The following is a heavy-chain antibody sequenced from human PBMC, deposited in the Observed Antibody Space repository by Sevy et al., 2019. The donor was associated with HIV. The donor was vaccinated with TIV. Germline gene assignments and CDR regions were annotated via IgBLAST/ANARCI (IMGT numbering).Heavy chain of an antibody. Sequence: GGSLRLSCAASGLTFSDYYMSWISQAPGKGLEWISYSSGSGKTIHYADSVKGRFTISRDNAKNLLYLQMNNLGAEDTAIYYCARHLYGSGTLRGLNWFDPWGQGTLVTVSS. CDR1: GLTFSDYY. V-gene: IGHV3-11*01. D-gene: IGHD3-10*01. CDR3: ARHLYGSGTLRGLNWFDP. J-gene: IGHJ5*02. CDR2: SSGSGKTI.